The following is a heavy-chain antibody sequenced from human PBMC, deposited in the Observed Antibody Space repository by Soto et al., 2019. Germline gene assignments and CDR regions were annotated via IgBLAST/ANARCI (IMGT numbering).Heavy chain of an antibody. Sequence: WTWIRQSPGKGLEWIGEINHSGSTKFNPSLKSRVTISVDTSKNQFSLKLSSVTAADTAVYYCARGPPNYDFWGGETLGYWGQGTLVTVSS. CDR2: INHSGST. J-gene: IGHJ4*02. D-gene: IGHD3-3*01. CDR3: ARGPPNYDFWGGETLGY. V-gene: IGHV4-34*01.